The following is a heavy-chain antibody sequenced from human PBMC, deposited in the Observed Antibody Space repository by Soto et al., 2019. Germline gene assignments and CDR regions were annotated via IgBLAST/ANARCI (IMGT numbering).Heavy chain of an antibody. V-gene: IGHV3-23*01. J-gene: IGHJ4*02. CDR3: AKCYGGSYYSPFDY. Sequence: EVQLLESGGGLVQPGGSLRLSCAASGFTFSSYAMSWVRQAPGKGLEWVSTISASGGSTYYADSVKGRFTISRDNSKNTLYLQMNSLRAEDTAIYYCAKCYGGSYYSPFDYWGQGTLVTVSS. D-gene: IGHD2-15*01. CDR2: ISASGGST. CDR1: GFTFSSYA.